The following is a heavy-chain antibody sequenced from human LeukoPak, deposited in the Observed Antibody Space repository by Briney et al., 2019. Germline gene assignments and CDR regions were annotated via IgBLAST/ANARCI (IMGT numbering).Heavy chain of an antibody. CDR1: GGSISGFY. V-gene: IGHV4-4*07. J-gene: IGHJ4*02. Sequence: SETLSLTCTVSGGSISGFYWSWIRQPAGKGLEWIGRIYPSGGTNYNPSLKSRVTMSTDTSKNQFSLKLRSVTAADTAVYYCAREYGDLDYWGQGTLVTVSS. CDR2: IYPSGGT. D-gene: IGHD2-21*01. CDR3: AREYGDLDY.